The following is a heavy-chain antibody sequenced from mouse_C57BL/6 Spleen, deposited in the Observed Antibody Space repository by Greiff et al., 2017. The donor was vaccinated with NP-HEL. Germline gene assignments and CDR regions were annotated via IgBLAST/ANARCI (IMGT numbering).Heavy chain of an antibody. CDR2: INPNNGGT. Sequence: EVKLMESGPELVKPGASVKIPCKASGYTFTDYNMDWVKQSHGKSLEWIGDINPNNGGTIYNQKFKGKATLTVDKSSSTAYMELRSLTSEDTAVYYCARSRLRRYAMDYWGQGTSVTVSS. CDR1: GYTFTDYN. CDR3: ARSRLRRYAMDY. D-gene: IGHD2-12*01. V-gene: IGHV1-18*01. J-gene: IGHJ4*01.